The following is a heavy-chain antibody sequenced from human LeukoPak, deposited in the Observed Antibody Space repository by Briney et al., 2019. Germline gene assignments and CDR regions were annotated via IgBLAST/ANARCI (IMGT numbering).Heavy chain of an antibody. D-gene: IGHD3-16*01. CDR2: IIPMFDTA. J-gene: IGHJ3*01. V-gene: IGHV1-69*06. CDR1: GGTFNRYA. CDR3: ARADNWEGAKGD. Sequence: ASVKVSCEASGGTFNRYAISWVRQAPGQGLEWMGGIIPMFDTANYAQRFQGRLTITADKSTSTGYMELSSLTSEDTAVYYCARADNWEGAKGDWGQGTMVTVSS.